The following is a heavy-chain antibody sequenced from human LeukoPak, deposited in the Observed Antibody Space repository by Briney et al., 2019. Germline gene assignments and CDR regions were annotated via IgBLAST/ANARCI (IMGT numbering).Heavy chain of an antibody. D-gene: IGHD5-24*01. CDR2: INHSGST. CDR3: ARRKMATITSWFDP. V-gene: IGHV4-34*01. Sequence: SETLSLTCAVYGGSFSGYYWSWIRQPPGKGLEWIGEINHSGSTNYNPSLKSRVTISVDTSKNQFSLKLSSVTAADTAVYYCARRKMATITSWFDPWGQGTLVTVSS. CDR1: GGSFSGYY. J-gene: IGHJ5*02.